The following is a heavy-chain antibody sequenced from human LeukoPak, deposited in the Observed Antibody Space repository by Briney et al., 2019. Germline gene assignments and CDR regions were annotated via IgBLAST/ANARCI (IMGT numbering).Heavy chain of an antibody. J-gene: IGHJ4*02. CDR1: GFTFSSHA. V-gene: IGHV3-30*04. CDR2: ISYHGIDR. Sequence: GGSLRLSCAASGFTFSSHAMHWVRQAPGKGLEWVAVISYHGIDRYYADSVKCRFTISRDNAKNSLYLQMNSLRAEDTAVYYCARDPGVVVAAAYFDYWGQGTLVTVSS. D-gene: IGHD2-15*01. CDR3: ARDPGVVVAAAYFDY.